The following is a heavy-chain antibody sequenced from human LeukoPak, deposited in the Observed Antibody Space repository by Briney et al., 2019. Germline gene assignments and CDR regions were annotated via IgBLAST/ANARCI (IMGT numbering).Heavy chain of an antibody. V-gene: IGHV3-21*01. J-gene: IGHJ4*02. CDR1: GFTFSSYS. CDR2: ISSSSSYI. D-gene: IGHD3-3*01. Sequence: GGSLRLSCAASGFTFSSYSMTWVRQAPGKGLEWVSSISSSSSYIYYADSVKGRFTISRDNAKNSLYLQMNSLRAEDTAVYYCARDETDDFWSGYSDYWGQGTLVTVSS. CDR3: ARDETDDFWSGYSDY.